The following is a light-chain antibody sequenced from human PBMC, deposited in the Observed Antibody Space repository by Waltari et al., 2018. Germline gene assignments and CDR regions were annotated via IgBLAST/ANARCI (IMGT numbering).Light chain of an antibody. J-gene: IGKJ1*01. Sequence: IQMTQSPSTLSASVGDRVTITCRASLSVSTWLAWYQQKPGKAPKLLISGASNLESGVPSRFRGSGSGTDFTLTISSLQPDDFATYFCQQYNSFSRTFGQGTKVEIK. V-gene: IGKV1-5*03. CDR3: QQYNSFSRT. CDR1: LSVSTW. CDR2: GAS.